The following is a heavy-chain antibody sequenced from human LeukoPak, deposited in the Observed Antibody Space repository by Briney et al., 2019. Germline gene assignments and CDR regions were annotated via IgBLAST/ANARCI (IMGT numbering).Heavy chain of an antibody. Sequence: ASVKVSCKASGYSSTNYGISWVRQAPGQGLEWMGWISAYNGNTNYAQKLQGRVTMTTDTSTSTAYMELRSLRSDDTAVYYCARDTTSLDFDYWGQGTLVTVSS. V-gene: IGHV1-18*01. CDR1: GYSSTNYG. D-gene: IGHD1-26*01. J-gene: IGHJ4*02. CDR2: ISAYNGNT. CDR3: ARDTTSLDFDY.